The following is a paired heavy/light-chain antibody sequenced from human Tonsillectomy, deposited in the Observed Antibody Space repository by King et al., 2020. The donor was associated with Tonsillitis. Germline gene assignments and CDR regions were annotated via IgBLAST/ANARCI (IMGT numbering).Light chain of an antibody. CDR2: GAS. V-gene: IGKV3-20*01. Sequence: EVVLTQSPGTLSLSPGERVTLFCRASHTVSSSYISWYQQKPGQAPRLLMYGASSRAAGIPDRFSGSGSGTDFTLTISRLEPEDFAVYYCQLFGSSSMYTFGQGTRLEIK. J-gene: IGKJ2*01. CDR3: QLFGSSSMYT. CDR1: HTVSSSY.
Heavy chain of an antibody. CDR3: ARDSVAPTYYSYSYYMDV. J-gene: IGHJ6*03. D-gene: IGHD1-26*01. CDR2: VFSSGIS. V-gene: IGHV4-4*07. CDR1: GYSVTSSY. Sequence: QVQLQESGPGLVKPSETLSLTCSVSGYSVTSSYWSWIRQPAGKGLEWIGRVFSSGISKYNPSLESRVTMSLDTSKNHFSLTMASVTAADTAVYYCARDSVAPTYYSYSYYMDVWGKGTTVIVSS.